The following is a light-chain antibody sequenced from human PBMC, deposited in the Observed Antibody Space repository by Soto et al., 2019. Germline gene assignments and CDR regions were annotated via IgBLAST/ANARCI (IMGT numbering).Light chain of an antibody. CDR1: SSDVGSYNL. V-gene: IGLV2-23*03. Sequence: QSVLTQPASVSGSPGQSITISCTGTSSDVGSYNLVSWYQQHPGKAPKLMIYEGSKRPSGVSNRFSGSKSGNTASLTISGLQAEDEADYYCCSYADSSTVFGTGTKVTVL. CDR2: EGS. J-gene: IGLJ1*01. CDR3: CSYADSSTV.